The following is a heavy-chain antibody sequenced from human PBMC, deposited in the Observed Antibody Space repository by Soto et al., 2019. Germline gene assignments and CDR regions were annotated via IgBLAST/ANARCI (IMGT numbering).Heavy chain of an antibody. CDR2: IDPSDSYT. D-gene: IGHD3-10*01. CDR1: GYSFTRYW. V-gene: IGHV5-10-1*01. CDR3: AITRPLGSVIDNWFDP. Sequence: PGESLKISCKGSGYSFTRYWISWVRQMPGKGLEWMGRIDPSDSYTNYSPSFKGHVSISADKSINTAYLQWSSLKASDTAMYYCAITRPLGSVIDNWFDPWGQGTPVTVSS. J-gene: IGHJ5*02.